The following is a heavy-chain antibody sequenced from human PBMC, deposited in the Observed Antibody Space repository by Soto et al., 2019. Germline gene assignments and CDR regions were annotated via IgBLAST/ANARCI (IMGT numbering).Heavy chain of an antibody. J-gene: IGHJ4*02. V-gene: IGHV4-30-4*01. CDR2: IYYSGST. CDR1: GASISSGDYY. CDR3: ARDTGVGDYGVDY. D-gene: IGHD4-17*01. Sequence: QVQLQESGPGLVKPSQTLSLTCTVSGASISSGDYYWSWIRQPPGKGLEWIGYIYYSGSTYYNPSLKSRVTISVDTSKNQFSLKLSSVTAADTAVYYCARDTGVGDYGVDYWGQGTLVTVSS.